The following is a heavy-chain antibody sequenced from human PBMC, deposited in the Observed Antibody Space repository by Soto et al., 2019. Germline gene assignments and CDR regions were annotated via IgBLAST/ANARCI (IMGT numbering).Heavy chain of an antibody. V-gene: IGHV3-11*06. Sequence: XGSLRLSCATSGFSFSDSYMSGIRQAPGKGLEWISYISPRSTFRDYADSVKGRFTISRDSVKNSLYLQMNNLTADDTGVYYCARGGGGGLFDPWGQGSVVTVSS. CDR3: ARGGGGGLFDP. CDR2: ISPRSTFR. CDR1: GFSFSDSY. J-gene: IGHJ5*02. D-gene: IGHD2-21*01.